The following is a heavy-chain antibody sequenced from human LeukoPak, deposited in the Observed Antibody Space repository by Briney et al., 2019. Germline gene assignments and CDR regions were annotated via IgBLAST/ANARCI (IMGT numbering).Heavy chain of an antibody. Sequence: SETLSLTCTVSGGSVSSGSYYWSWIRQPPGKGLEWIGYIYYSGSTNYNPSLKSRVTISVDTSKNQFSLKLGSVTAADTAVYYCARDLYGMDVWGQGTTVTVSS. J-gene: IGHJ6*02. V-gene: IGHV4-61*01. CDR3: ARDLYGMDV. CDR2: IYYSGST. CDR1: GGSVSSGSYY.